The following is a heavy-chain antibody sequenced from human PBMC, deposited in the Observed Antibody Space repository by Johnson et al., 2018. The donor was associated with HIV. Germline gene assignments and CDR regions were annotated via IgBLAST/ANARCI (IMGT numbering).Heavy chain of an antibody. J-gene: IGHJ3*02. V-gene: IGHV3-30-3*01. Sequence: QVQLVESGGGLVQPGGSLRLSCAASGFTFSSYAMHWVRQAPGKGLEWVAVISYDGSNKYYADSVKGRFTISRDNSKNTLYLQMNSLRAEDTAVYYCYTWDGSGSHAFDIWGQGTMVTVSS. CDR2: ISYDGSNK. D-gene: IGHD3-22*01. CDR1: GFTFSSYA. CDR3: YTWDGSGSHAFDI.